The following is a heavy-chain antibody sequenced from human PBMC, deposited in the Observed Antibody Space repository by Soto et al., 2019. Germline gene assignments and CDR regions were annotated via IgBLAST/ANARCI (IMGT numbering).Heavy chain of an antibody. CDR2: ISYDGSNK. Sequence: GGSLRLSCAASGFAFSSYGMHWVRQAPGKGLEWVAVISYDGSNKYYADSVKGRFTISRDNSKNTLYLQMNSLRAEDTAVYYCAKAGNFYYDSPSDPWGQGTLVTVSS. D-gene: IGHD3-3*01. CDR1: GFAFSSYG. CDR3: AKAGNFYYDSPSDP. V-gene: IGHV3-30*18. J-gene: IGHJ5*02.